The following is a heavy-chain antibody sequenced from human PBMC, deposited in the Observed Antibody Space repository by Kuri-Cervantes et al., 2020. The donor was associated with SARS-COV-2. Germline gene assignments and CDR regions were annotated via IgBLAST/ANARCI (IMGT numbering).Heavy chain of an antibody. CDR3: AKDLWGFGELFYYFDY. Sequence: GESLKISCAASGFTFSGHWIHWVRQAPGKGLVWVSRINPDGSYTNNADSVKGRFTLSRDNAKNMLFLQMSSLRAEDTAVYYCAKDLWGFGELFYYFDYWGQGTLVTVSS. V-gene: IGHV3-74*01. CDR1: GFTFSGHW. D-gene: IGHD3-10*01. CDR2: INPDGSYT. J-gene: IGHJ4*02.